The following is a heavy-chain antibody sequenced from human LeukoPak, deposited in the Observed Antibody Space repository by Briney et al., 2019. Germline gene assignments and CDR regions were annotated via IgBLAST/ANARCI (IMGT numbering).Heavy chain of an antibody. D-gene: IGHD2-15*01. Sequence: ASVKVSCKASGYTFTSYYMHWVRQAPGRGLEWMGIINPSGGSTSYAQKFQGRVTMTRDTSTSTVYMELSSLRSEDTAVYYCAREPFGVVVVAATHDAFDIWGQGTMVTVSS. J-gene: IGHJ3*02. CDR1: GYTFTSYY. CDR2: INPSGGST. CDR3: AREPFGVVVVAATHDAFDI. V-gene: IGHV1-46*01.